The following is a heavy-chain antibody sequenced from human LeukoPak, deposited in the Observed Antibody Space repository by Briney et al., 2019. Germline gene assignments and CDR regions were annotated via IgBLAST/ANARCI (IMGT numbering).Heavy chain of an antibody. CDR3: ARDRGPRTGFMVREAYDY. Sequence: GGSLRLSCVASGFTFSDYWIHWVRHAPGKGLVWVSRISSDGDTTNYADSVKGRFTISRDNAKNTLYLQMNSLRVKDTAVYYCARDRGPRTGFMVREAYDYWGQGTLVTVSS. CDR1: GFTFSDYW. J-gene: IGHJ4*02. D-gene: IGHD3-10*01. CDR2: ISSDGDTT. V-gene: IGHV3-74*01.